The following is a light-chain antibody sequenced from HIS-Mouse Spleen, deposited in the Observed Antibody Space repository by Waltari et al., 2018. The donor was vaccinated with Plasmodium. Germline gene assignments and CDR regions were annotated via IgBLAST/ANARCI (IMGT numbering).Light chain of an antibody. CDR3: CSYAGSYTLV. J-gene: IGLJ2*01. CDR1: SSDVGGSNY. CDR2: DVS. Sequence: QSALTQPRSVSGSPGQSVTISCTGTSSDVGGSNYVPWYPQHPGKAPKLMIYDVSKRPSGVPDRFSGSKSGNTASLTISGLQAGDEADYYCCSYAGSYTLVFGGGTKLTVL. V-gene: IGLV2-11*01.